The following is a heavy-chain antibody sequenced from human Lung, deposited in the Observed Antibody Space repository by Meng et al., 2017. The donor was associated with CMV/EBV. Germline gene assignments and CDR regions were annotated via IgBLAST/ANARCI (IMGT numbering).Heavy chain of an antibody. V-gene: IGHV1-46*01. CDR2: INPSGGST. D-gene: IGHD2-2*01. CDR3: ARSGSTTSQQPGYFDL. CDR1: GYTLSHYW. J-gene: IGHJ2*01. Sequence: SVXVSXXASGYTLSHYWMHWVRQAPGQGLEWVGIINPSGGSTTYAQKFQGRVVLTRDTSTSTVYMDLSSLRSEDRAVYYCARSGSTTSQQPGYFDLWGRGXPVTVSS.